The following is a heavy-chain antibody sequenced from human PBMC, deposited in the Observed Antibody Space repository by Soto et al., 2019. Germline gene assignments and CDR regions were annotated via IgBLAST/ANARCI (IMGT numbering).Heavy chain of an antibody. CDR2: IYYSGST. D-gene: IGHD3-16*01. CDR3: ARADSAILGGLFLSYFDY. J-gene: IGHJ4*02. Sequence: SETLSLTCTVSGGSISSYYWSWIRQPPGKGLEWIGYIYYSGSTNYNPSLKSRVTISVDTSKNQFSLKLSSVTAADTAVYYCARADSAILGGLFLSYFDYWGQGTLVTVSS. CDR1: GGSISSYY. V-gene: IGHV4-59*01.